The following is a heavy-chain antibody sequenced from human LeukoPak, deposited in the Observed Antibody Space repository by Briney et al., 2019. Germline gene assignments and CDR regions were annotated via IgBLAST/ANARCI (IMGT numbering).Heavy chain of an antibody. Sequence: PSETLSLTCTVSGGSVSGGSISGYYWSWIRQPAGKGLEWIGRVYTSGSTNYNPSLKSRVTMSVDTSKNQFSLKLSSVTAADTAMYYCASYPGQSSGWYYFDYWGQGTLVTVSS. J-gene: IGHJ4*02. V-gene: IGHV4-4*07. CDR2: VYTSGST. CDR3: ASYPGQSSGWYYFDY. CDR1: GGSISGYY. D-gene: IGHD6-19*01.